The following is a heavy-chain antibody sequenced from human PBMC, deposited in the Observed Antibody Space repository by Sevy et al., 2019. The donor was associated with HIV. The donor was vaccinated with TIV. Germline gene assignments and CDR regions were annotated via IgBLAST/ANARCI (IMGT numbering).Heavy chain of an antibody. CDR1: GGSISSYY. Sequence: SETLSLTCTVSGGSISSYYWSWIRQPPGKGLEWIGYIYYSGSTNYNPSLKSRVTISVDPSKNQFSLKLSSVTAADTAVYYCARHFPIVVVPAAIPDYYYMDVWGKGTTVTVSS. D-gene: IGHD2-2*02. CDR3: ARHFPIVVVPAAIPDYYYMDV. V-gene: IGHV4-59*08. CDR2: IYYSGST. J-gene: IGHJ6*03.